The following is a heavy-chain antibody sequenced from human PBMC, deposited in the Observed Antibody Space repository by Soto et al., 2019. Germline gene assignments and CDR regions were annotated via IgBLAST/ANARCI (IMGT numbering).Heavy chain of an antibody. J-gene: IGHJ2*01. CDR3: AKGNREQWLGNYWYLDL. Sequence: EVQLLESGGGLVQPGGSLRLSCVASGFTFSTYAMTWVRQAPGKGLEWVAGLSNTGASTYHAESVEGRFTISRDNSKNTLYLRMRSLRVDDTAVYYCAKGNREQWLGNYWYLDLWGRGTLVTVSS. CDR2: LSNTGAST. CDR1: GFTFSTYA. V-gene: IGHV3-23*01. D-gene: IGHD6-19*01.